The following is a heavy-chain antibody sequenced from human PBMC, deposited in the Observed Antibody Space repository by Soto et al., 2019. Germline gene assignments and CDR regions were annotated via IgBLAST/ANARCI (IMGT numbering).Heavy chain of an antibody. CDR1: GFTFSSYG. V-gene: IGHV3-30*18. D-gene: IGHD4-17*01. CDR2: ISYDGSNK. CDR3: AKDLSVYGGNMGPRYFDY. J-gene: IGHJ4*02. Sequence: QVQLVESGGGVVQPGRSLRLSCAASGFTFSSYGMHWVRQAPGKGLEWVAVISYDGSNKYYADSVKGRFTISRDNSKNTLYLQMNSLRAEDTAVYYCAKDLSVYGGNMGPRYFDYWGQGTLVTVSS.